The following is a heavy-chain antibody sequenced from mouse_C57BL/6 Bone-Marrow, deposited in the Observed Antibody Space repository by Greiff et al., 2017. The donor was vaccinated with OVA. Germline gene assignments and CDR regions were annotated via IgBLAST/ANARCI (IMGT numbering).Heavy chain of an antibody. J-gene: IGHJ3*01. CDR1: GYTFTSYG. D-gene: IGHD1-1*01. CDR3: ARDYGSSYQFAY. Sequence: QVQLQQSGAELARPGASVKLSCKASGYTFTSYGISWVKQRTGQGLEWIGEIYPRSGNTYYNEKFKGKATLTADKSSSTAYMELRSLTSEDSAVYACARDYGSSYQFAYWGQGTLVTVSA. V-gene: IGHV1-81*01. CDR2: IYPRSGNT.